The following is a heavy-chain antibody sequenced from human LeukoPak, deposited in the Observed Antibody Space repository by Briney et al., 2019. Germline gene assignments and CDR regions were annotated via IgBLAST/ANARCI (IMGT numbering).Heavy chain of an antibody. J-gene: IGHJ6*03. V-gene: IGHV3-20*04. D-gene: IGHD1-7*01. CDR2: INWNGGST. Sequence: PAGSLTLSCAASRFTFDDFGMGWVRQAPGKGLEWVSGINWNGGSTGYADSVKGRFTISRDNAKNSLYLQMNSLRAEDTALYYCARKGRLELLPDPFYYYYYYMDVWGKGTTVTVSS. CDR3: ARKGRLELLPDPFYYYYYYMDV. CDR1: RFTFDDFG.